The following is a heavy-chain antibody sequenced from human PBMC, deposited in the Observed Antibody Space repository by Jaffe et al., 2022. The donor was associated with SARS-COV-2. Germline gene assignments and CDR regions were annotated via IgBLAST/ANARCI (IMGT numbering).Heavy chain of an antibody. CDR2: VSESDGST. CDR3: AKRCEDFWSGYCFDC. V-gene: IGHV3-23*01. J-gene: IGHJ4*02. CDR1: GFTFSSYA. Sequence: EVHLLESGGGLVQPGGSLRLSCAASGFTFSSYAMSWVRQAPGKGLEWVSGVSESDGSTYYADSVKGRFTISRDNSKNTLYLQMSGLRAEDTGIYYCAKRCEDFWSGYCFDCWGQGTLVTVSS. D-gene: IGHD3-3*01.